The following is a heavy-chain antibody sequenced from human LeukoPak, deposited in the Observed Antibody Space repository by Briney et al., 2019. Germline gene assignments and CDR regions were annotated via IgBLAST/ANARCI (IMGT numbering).Heavy chain of an antibody. CDR2: ISDTGKT. J-gene: IGHJ5*02. D-gene: IGHD3-22*01. V-gene: IGHV4-59*01. Sequence: KPSETLSLTCSVSGASLSSYYWDWLRQSPGKGLEGSGYISDTGKTDSNPSLKSRVNISLDMSKMQFSLRLRSVTAADSALYYGATGYYEPFATWGPGILVSVSS. CDR1: GASLSSYY. CDR3: ATGYYEPFAT.